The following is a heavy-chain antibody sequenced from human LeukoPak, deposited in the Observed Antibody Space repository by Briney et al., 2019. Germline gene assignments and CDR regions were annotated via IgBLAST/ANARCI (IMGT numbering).Heavy chain of an antibody. J-gene: IGHJ4*02. CDR2: IYYSGST. CDR1: GGSISSSSYY. D-gene: IGHD3-3*01. V-gene: IGHV4-39*07. Sequence: PSETLSLTCTVSGGSISSSSYYWGWIRQPPGKGLEWIGSIYYSGSTYYNPSLKSRVTISVDTSKNQFSLKLSSVTAADTAVYYCARATYDFWSGYYVGYFDYWGQGTLVTVSS. CDR3: ARATYDFWSGYYVGYFDY.